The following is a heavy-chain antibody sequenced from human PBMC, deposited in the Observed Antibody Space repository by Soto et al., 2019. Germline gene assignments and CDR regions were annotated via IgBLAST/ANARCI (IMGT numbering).Heavy chain of an antibody. V-gene: IGHV3-21*01. CDR2: ISSSSSYI. D-gene: IGHD4-17*01. Sequence: EVQLVESGGGLVKPGGSLRLSCAASGFTFSSYSMNWVRQAPGKGLEWVSSISSSSSYIYYADSLKGRFTISRDNAKNSLYLQMNRLRAEDTAVYYCARDWYYGAYASYYFDYWGQGTLVTVSS. CDR3: ARDWYYGAYASYYFDY. J-gene: IGHJ4*02. CDR1: GFTFSSYS.